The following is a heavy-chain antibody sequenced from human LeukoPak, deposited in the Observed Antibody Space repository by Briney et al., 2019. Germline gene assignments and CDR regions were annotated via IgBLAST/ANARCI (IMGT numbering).Heavy chain of an antibody. CDR3: AKDLDASGRQNDYYYYGMGV. CDR2: ITWDSGRI. V-gene: IGHV3-9*01. CDR1: GFSFHDYD. J-gene: IGHJ6*02. D-gene: IGHD3-10*01. Sequence: PGGSLRLSCAASGFSFHDYDMHWVRQAPGKGLEWVAGITWDSGRIGYADSVKGRFTVSRDNAQNSLYLQMNSLRPEDTALYYCAKDLDASGRQNDYYYYGMGVWGQGTTVTVSS.